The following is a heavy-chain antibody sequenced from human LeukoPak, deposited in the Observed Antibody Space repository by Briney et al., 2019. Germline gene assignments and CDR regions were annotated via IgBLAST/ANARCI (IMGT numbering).Heavy chain of an antibody. V-gene: IGHV1-18*01. J-gene: IGHJ4*02. D-gene: IGHD3-16*02. Sequence: ASVKVSCKASGYTFTSYGISWVRQAPGQGLEWMGWISAYNGKTNYAQKLQGRVTMTTDTSTSTAYMELRSLRSDDTAVYYCARGRYYDYVWGSYRRGYFDYWGQGTLVTVSS. CDR1: GYTFTSYG. CDR2: ISAYNGKT. CDR3: ARGRYYDYVWGSYRRGYFDY.